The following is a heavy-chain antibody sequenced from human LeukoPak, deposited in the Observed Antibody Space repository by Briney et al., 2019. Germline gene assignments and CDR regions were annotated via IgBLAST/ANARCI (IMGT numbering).Heavy chain of an antibody. Sequence: GGSLRLSCAASGFTFSSYWMSWVRQAPGKGLEWVANIKQDAGEIYYLDSLKGRFTISRDNAKNSLYLQMNSLRAEDTAVYYCARLLGPARFEYYFDFWGQGTLVTVSS. D-gene: IGHD6-6*01. CDR1: GFTFSSYW. J-gene: IGHJ4*02. V-gene: IGHV3-7*01. CDR3: ARLLGPARFEYYFDF. CDR2: IKQDAGEI.